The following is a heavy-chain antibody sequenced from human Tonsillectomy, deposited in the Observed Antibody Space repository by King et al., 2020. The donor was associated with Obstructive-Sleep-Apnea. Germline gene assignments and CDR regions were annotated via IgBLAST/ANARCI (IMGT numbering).Heavy chain of an antibody. V-gene: IGHV4-30-4*01. CDR2: IYYSGST. Sequence: VQLQESGPGLVKPSQTLSLTCTVSGGSISSGDYYWSWIRQPPGKGLEWIAYIYYSGSTYYNPSLKSRVTISVDTSKNQFSLKLSSVTAADTAVYYCARGGDIGCSGGSCYSTWFDPWGQGTLVTVSS. D-gene: IGHD2-15*01. CDR3: ARGGDIGCSGGSCYSTWFDP. J-gene: IGHJ5*02. CDR1: GGSISSGDYY.